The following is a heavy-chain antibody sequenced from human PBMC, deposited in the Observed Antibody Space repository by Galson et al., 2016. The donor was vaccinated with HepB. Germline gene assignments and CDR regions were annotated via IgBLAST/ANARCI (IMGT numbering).Heavy chain of an antibody. CDR3: AGGVRDYAPQY. CDR2: IRPESYAT. Sequence: SLRLSCAASGFTFSGSAMHWVRQASGKGLEWVGRIRPESYATAYAASVKGRFIVSRDDSKGMAYLHMDSLKTEDTAVYYCAGGVRDYAPQYWGQGTLVTVSS. V-gene: IGHV3-73*01. D-gene: IGHD4-17*01. J-gene: IGHJ4*02. CDR1: GFTFSGSA.